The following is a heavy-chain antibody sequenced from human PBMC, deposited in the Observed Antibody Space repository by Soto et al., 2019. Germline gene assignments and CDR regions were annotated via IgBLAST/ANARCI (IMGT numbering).Heavy chain of an antibody. V-gene: IGHV1-69*08. J-gene: IGHJ5*02. CDR1: GGTSTIYT. Sequence: QVQLVQSGAEVKKPGSSLKVSCETSGGTSTIYTITWVRQAPGQGLQWMGRIVPTLRLTNYAQDFQGRLTLTADTSTSTAQLWLSSLTSEDPDVYYCATEKYGAGRVGVDTWGQGTLVTVSS. D-gene: IGHD1-26*01. CDR2: IVPTLRLT. CDR3: ATEKYGAGRVGVDT.